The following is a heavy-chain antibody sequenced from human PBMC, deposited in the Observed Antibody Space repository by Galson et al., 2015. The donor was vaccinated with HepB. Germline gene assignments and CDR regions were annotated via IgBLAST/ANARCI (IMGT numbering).Heavy chain of an antibody. Sequence: SLRLSCAASGFTFSSYGMHWVRQAPGKGLEGVAVIWYDGSNKYYADSVKGRFTISRDNSKNTLYLQMNSLRAEDTAVYYCAREGRIRFLEWLHSPYGMDVWGQGTTVTVSS. D-gene: IGHD3-3*01. CDR1: GFTFSSYG. J-gene: IGHJ6*02. CDR2: IWYDGSNK. CDR3: AREGRIRFLEWLHSPYGMDV. V-gene: IGHV3-33*01.